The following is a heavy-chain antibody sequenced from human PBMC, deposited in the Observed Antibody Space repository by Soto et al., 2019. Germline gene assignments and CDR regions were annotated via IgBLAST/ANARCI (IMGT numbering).Heavy chain of an antibody. D-gene: IGHD5-12*01. J-gene: IGHJ4*02. CDR1: GYSINSRGYY. CDR2: IDSSGIT. CDR3: ARANGYGLGYFDY. Sequence: SETLSLTCSVSGYSINSRGYYWSWLRHQPGKGLEWIGHIDSSGITYYNPSLESRLTMSLDTSKNQYSLRLSSVTAADTAIYYCARANGYGLGYFDYWGQGSMVT. V-gene: IGHV4-31*02.